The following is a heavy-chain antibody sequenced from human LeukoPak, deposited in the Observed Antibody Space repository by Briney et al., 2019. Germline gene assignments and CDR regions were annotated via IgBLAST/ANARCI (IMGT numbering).Heavy chain of an antibody. J-gene: IGHJ4*02. Sequence: PGGSLRLSCAASGFTFSSYAMHWVRQAPGKGLEWVALISYDGSNKYYADSVKGRFTISRDKSKNTLYLQMNSLRAEDTAVYYCARENDYGDYSRYFDYWGQGTLVTVSS. V-gene: IGHV3-30*04. D-gene: IGHD4-17*01. CDR2: ISYDGSNK. CDR1: GFTFSSYA. CDR3: ARENDYGDYSRYFDY.